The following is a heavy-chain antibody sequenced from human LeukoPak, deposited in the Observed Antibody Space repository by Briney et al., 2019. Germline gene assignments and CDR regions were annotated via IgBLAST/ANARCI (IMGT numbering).Heavy chain of an antibody. CDR1: GYTFTGYY. Sequence: ASVKASCKASGYTFTGYYMHWVRQAPGQGLEWMGWINPNSGGTNYAQKFQGRVTMTRDTSISTAYMELSRLRSDDTAVYYCARDIRSHTAMINDAFDIWGQGTMVTVSS. CDR2: INPNSGGT. J-gene: IGHJ3*02. D-gene: IGHD5-18*01. V-gene: IGHV1-2*02. CDR3: ARDIRSHTAMINDAFDI.